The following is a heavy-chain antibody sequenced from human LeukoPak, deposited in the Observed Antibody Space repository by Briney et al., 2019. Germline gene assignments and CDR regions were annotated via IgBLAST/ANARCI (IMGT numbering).Heavy chain of an antibody. CDR2: IYHSGST. V-gene: IGHV4-38-2*02. Sequence: LETLSLTCTVSGYSISSGYYWGWIRQPPGKGLEWIGSIYHSGSTYYNPSLKSRVTISVDTSKNQFSLKLSSVTAADTAVYYCARQDIVVVVAATPDDYYYYMDVWGKGTTVTVSS. J-gene: IGHJ6*03. CDR3: ARQDIVVVVAATPDDYYYYMDV. D-gene: IGHD2-15*01. CDR1: GYSISSGYY.